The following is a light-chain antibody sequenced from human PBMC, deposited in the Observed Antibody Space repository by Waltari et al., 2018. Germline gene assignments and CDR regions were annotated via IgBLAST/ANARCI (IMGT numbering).Light chain of an antibody. Sequence: DIQMTQSPSSLSASVGDRVNITCRASQSISRYLNWYQQKPGKAPKLLIFAASSLLSGVPSRFSGSGAGTDFTLTISSLQPEDFATYYCQQSYSTPPRTCGPGTKVDIK. CDR1: QSISRY. CDR2: AAS. J-gene: IGKJ3*01. V-gene: IGKV1-39*01. CDR3: QQSYSTPPRT.